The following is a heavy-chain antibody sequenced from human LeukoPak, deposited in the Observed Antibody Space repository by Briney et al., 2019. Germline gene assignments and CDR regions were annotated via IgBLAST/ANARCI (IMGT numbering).Heavy chain of an antibody. D-gene: IGHD2-15*01. CDR1: GFTFSASW. CDR3: AKGGLGSEVEAATAGIFDY. J-gene: IGHJ4*02. CDR2: VKVDGSEK. V-gene: IGHV3-7*03. Sequence: PGGSLRLSCTASGFTFSASWMSWVRQAPGKGLEWVANVKVDGSEKNYVNSVKGRFTISRDNAKNSLYLQMNSLRAEDTAVYYCAKGGLGSEVEAATAGIFDYWGQGTLVTVSS.